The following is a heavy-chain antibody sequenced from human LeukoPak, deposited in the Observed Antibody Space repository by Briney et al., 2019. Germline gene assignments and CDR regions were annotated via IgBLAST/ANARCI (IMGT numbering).Heavy chain of an antibody. CDR3: AKNGQSGFSFDP. CDR2: GSESGGT. D-gene: IGHD3-3*01. CDR1: GGSLNGHY. J-gene: IGHJ5*02. Sequence: PSETLSLTCAVYGGSLNGHYWSWIRQPPGKGLEWIGEGSESGGTKFNPSLKSRVTISADTSKNQFSLKVKSVTVADTAAYYCAKNGQSGFSFDPWGQGTLVTVSS. V-gene: IGHV4-34*01.